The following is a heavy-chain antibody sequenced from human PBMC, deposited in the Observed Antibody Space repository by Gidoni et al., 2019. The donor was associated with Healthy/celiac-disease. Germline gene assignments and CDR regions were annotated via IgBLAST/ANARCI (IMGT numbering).Heavy chain of an antibody. CDR2: ISPGDSGT. D-gene: IGHD3-3*01. CDR3: ARLGYDFWSGYYGSFYYGMDV. CDR1: GYSFTSYW. V-gene: IGHV5-51*01. J-gene: IGHJ6*02. Sequence: EVQLVQSGAEVKKPGESLKISCKGSGYSFTSYWIGWVRQVPGTGLEWMGIISPGDSGTRYSPSFQGQVTISADKSISTAYLQWSSLKASDTAMYYCARLGYDFWSGYYGSFYYGMDVWGQGTTVTVSS.